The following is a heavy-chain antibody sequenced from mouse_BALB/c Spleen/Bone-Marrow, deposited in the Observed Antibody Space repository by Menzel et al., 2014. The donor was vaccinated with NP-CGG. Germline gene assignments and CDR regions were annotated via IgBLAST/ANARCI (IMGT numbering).Heavy chain of an antibody. CDR3: TKERRCYNNINDYYDLDY. Sequence: EVKLVESGGGLVQPGGSRKLSCAASGFTFSSFGMHWVRQAPEKGLEWVAYISSGSSTIYYADTVKGRFTISRDNPKNTLFMQMNSLRSEDTAMYYCTKERRCYNNINDYYDLDYWGQGTSVTVSS. V-gene: IGHV5-17*02. CDR2: ISSGSSTI. D-gene: IGHD1-1*01. CDR1: GFTFSSFG. J-gene: IGHJ4*01.